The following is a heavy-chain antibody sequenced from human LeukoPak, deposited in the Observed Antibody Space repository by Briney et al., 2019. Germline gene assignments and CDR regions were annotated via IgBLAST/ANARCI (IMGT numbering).Heavy chain of an antibody. V-gene: IGHV4-39*07. Sequence: PSETLSLTCTVSGGSISSSGYYWSWIRQPPGKGLEWIGEINHSGSTNYNPSLKSRVTISVDTSKNQFSLKLSSVTAADTAVYYCARGRLPGVVPAARLGWFDPWGQGTLVTVSS. J-gene: IGHJ5*02. CDR3: ARGRLPGVVPAARLGWFDP. D-gene: IGHD2-2*01. CDR1: GGSISSSGYY. CDR2: INHSGST.